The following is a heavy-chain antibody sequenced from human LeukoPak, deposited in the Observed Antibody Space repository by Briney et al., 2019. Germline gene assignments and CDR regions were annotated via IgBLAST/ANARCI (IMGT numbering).Heavy chain of an antibody. CDR1: GFTFSSYW. CDR2: INSDGSST. V-gene: IGHV3-74*01. CDR3: ARSTRYFDWTDYYYYGMDV. J-gene: IGHJ6*02. D-gene: IGHD3-9*01. Sequence: GGSLRLSCAASGFTFSSYWVHWVRQAPGKGLVWVSRINSDGSSTSYADSVKGRFTISRDNAKNTLYLQMNSLRAEDTAVYYCARSTRYFDWTDYYYYGMDVWGQGTTVTVSS.